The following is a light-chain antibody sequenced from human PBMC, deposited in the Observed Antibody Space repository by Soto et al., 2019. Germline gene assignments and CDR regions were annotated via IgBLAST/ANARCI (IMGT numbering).Light chain of an antibody. J-gene: IGKJ4*01. CDR1: QSVLYSSNNKNY. CDR2: WAS. V-gene: IGKV4-1*01. CDR3: KQYYSTPLT. Sequence: DIVMTQSPDSLAVSLGESATINCKSSQSVLYSSNNKNYLAWYQQKPGQPPKLLIYWASTRESGVPDRFSGSGSGTDFTLTIRSLQAEDVAVYYCKQYYSTPLTFGGGTKVEIK.